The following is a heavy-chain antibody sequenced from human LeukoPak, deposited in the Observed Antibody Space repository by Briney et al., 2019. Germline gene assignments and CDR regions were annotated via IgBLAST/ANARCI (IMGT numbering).Heavy chain of an antibody. Sequence: PSETLSLTCTVSGGSISSSSYYWGWIRQPPGKGLEWIGSIYYSGSTYYNPSLKSRVTISVDTSKNQFSLKLSSVTAADTAVYYCARGRITMVRGVIIRTSAFDYWGQGTLVTVSS. CDR3: ARGRITMVRGVIIRTSAFDY. CDR1: GGSISSSSYY. CDR2: IYYSGST. D-gene: IGHD3-10*01. V-gene: IGHV4-39*07. J-gene: IGHJ4*02.